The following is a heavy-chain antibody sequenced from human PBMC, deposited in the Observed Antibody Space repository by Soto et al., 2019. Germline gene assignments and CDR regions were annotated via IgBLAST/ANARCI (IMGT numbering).Heavy chain of an antibody. CDR1: GFTFSSYG. CDR2: ISYDGSNK. D-gene: IGHD1-26*01. Sequence: ESGGGVVQPGRSLRLSCAASGFTFSSYGMHWVRQAPGKGLEWVAVISYDGSNKYYADSVKGRFTISRDNSKNTLYLQMNSLRAEDTAVYYCAKDRLSSGWELLAPRESGFDYWGQGTLVTVSS. J-gene: IGHJ4*02. CDR3: AKDRLSSGWELLAPRESGFDY. V-gene: IGHV3-30*18.